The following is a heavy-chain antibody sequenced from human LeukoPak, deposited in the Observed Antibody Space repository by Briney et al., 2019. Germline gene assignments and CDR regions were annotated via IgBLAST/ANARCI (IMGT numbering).Heavy chain of an antibody. Sequence: GASVKVSCKASGYTFSIYNMHWVRQAPGQGLEWVGIINPSGGTSYARNLQGRITMTRDTSTSTLYMELSSLRSEDTAVYYCAREGVAGTGLDFWGQGTLVTVSS. D-gene: IGHD6-13*01. CDR1: GYTFSIYN. J-gene: IGHJ4*02. CDR2: INPSGGT. CDR3: AREGVAGTGLDF. V-gene: IGHV1-46*04.